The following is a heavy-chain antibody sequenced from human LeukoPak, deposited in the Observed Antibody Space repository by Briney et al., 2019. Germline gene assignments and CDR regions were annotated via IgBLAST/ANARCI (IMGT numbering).Heavy chain of an antibody. J-gene: IGHJ3*02. Sequence: SVKVSWKASGGTFSSYAISWVRQAPEQGLEWMGGIIPIFGTANYAQKFQGRVTITADESTSTAYMELSSLRSEDTAVYYCASPGYCSGGSCYPDDAFDIWGQGTMVTVSS. CDR3: ASPGYCSGGSCYPDDAFDI. CDR1: GGTFSSYA. CDR2: IIPIFGTA. D-gene: IGHD2-15*01. V-gene: IGHV1-69*01.